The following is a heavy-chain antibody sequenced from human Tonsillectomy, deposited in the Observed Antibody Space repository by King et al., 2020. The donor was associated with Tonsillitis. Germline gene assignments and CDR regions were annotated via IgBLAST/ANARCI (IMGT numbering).Heavy chain of an antibody. CDR2: ISFDGNVQ. V-gene: IGHV3-30-3*01. J-gene: IGHJ3*02. CDR3: VREGHTTHIRGFDI. D-gene: IGHD2-21*01. CDR1: RFRFNTFY. Sequence: VQLVESGGGVVQPGKSLSLSCAASRFRFNTFYMHWVRQAPGRGLEWVSTISFDGNVQNYAESVRGRFSISRENSRNTLYLQMDSLRPEDTAMYYCVREGHTTHIRGFDIWGQGTMVTVSS.